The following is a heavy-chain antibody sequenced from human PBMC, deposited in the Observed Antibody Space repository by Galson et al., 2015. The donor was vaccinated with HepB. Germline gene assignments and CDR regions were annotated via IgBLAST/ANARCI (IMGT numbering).Heavy chain of an antibody. Sequence: ETLSLTCAVYGGSFSGYYWSWIRQPPGKGLEWIGEINHSGSTNYNPSLKSRVTISVDTSKNQFSLKLSSVTAADTAVYYCARGNGGTRVLRGLGPRFDYWGQGTLVTVSS. CDR1: GGSFSGYY. J-gene: IGHJ4*02. CDR2: INHSGST. V-gene: IGHV4-34*01. CDR3: ARGNGGTRVLRGLGPRFDY. D-gene: IGHD4-23*01.